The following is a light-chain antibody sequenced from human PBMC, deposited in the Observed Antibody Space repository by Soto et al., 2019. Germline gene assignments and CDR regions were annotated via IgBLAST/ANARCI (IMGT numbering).Light chain of an antibody. V-gene: IGKV3-20*01. CDR3: QQYGSSPET. J-gene: IGKJ2*01. Sequence: EIVLTQSPGTLSLSPGERATLSSRASQSVSSTSLAWYQQKPGQAPRLLIYDASSRATGIPERISGSGSGTDFTLTISRLEPEDFAVYYCQQYGSSPETFGQGTKLEIK. CDR2: DAS. CDR1: QSVSSTS.